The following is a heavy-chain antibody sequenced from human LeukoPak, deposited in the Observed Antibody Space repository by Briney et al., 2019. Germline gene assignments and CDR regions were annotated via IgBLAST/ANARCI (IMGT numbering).Heavy chain of an antibody. V-gene: IGHV3-23*01. Sequence: PGGSLRLSCAASGFTFSSYAMGWVRQAPGKGLEWVSAISGSGGSTYYADSVKGRFTISRDNSKNTLYLQMNSLRAEDTAVYYCAKQISRLYPYGEPFDYWGQGTLVTVSS. CDR2: ISGSGGST. CDR3: AKQISRLYPYGEPFDY. CDR1: GFTFSSYA. D-gene: IGHD3-16*01. J-gene: IGHJ4*02.